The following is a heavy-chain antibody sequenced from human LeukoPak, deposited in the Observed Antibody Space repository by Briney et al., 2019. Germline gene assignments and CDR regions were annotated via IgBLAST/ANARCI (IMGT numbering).Heavy chain of an antibody. CDR3: ARMGGSSGYLSTYYYYYMDV. CDR1: GGSISSSSYY. V-gene: IGHV4-39*07. CDR2: IYYSGST. D-gene: IGHD3-22*01. J-gene: IGHJ6*03. Sequence: PSETLSLTCTVSGGSISSSSYYWGWIRQPPGKGLEWIGSIYYSGSTYYNPSLKSRVTISVDTSKNQFSLKLSSVTAADTAVYYCARMGGSSGYLSTYYYYYMDVWGKGTTVTVSS.